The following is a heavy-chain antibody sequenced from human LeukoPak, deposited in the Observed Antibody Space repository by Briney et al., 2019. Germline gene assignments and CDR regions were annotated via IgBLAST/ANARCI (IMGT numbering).Heavy chain of an antibody. CDR2: INSDGSST. J-gene: IGHJ4*02. CDR3: ARDSGYCSSTGCYVHYFDY. V-gene: IGHV3-74*01. D-gene: IGHD2-2*01. CDR1: GFTFSSYW. Sequence: PGGFLRLSCAASGFTFSSYWMHWVRQAPGKGLVWVSRINSDGSSTSYADSVKGRFTISRDNAKNTLYLQMNSLRAEDTAVYYCARDSGYCSSTGCYVHYFDYWGQGTLVTVSS.